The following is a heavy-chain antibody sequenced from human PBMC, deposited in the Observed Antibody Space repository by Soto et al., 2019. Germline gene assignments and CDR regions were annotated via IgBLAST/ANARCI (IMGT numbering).Heavy chain of an antibody. CDR3: ARRGGSSSVYYYSAMDV. D-gene: IGHD6-6*01. V-gene: IGHV4-31*03. CDR2: IYSNGET. J-gene: IGHJ6*02. Sequence: QVQLQESGPGLVKPSQTLSLTCSVSSDSMNSGGYYWSWIPPRPGQGLEWVGYIYSNGETYYNPSLKGRVTLSVDTSKNQFSLNLTSVTAADTAVYYCARRGGSSSVYYYSAMDVGGQETTVTVSS. CDR1: SDSMNSGGYY.